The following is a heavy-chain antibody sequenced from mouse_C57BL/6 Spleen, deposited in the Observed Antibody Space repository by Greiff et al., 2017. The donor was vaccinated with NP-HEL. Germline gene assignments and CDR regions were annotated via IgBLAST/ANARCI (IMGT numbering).Heavy chain of an antibody. CDR2: INPNNGGT. Sequence: EVQLQQSGPELVKPGASVKISCKASGYTFTDYYMNWVKQSHGKSLEWIGDINPNNGGTSYNQKFKGKATLTVDKSSSTAYMELRSLTSEDSAVYYCARQGYYSNPYAMDYWGQGTSVTVSS. D-gene: IGHD2-5*01. V-gene: IGHV1-26*01. J-gene: IGHJ4*01. CDR3: ARQGYYSNPYAMDY. CDR1: GYTFTDYY.